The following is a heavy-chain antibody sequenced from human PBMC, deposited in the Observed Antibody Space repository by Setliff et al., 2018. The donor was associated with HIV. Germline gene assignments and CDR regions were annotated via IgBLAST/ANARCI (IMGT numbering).Heavy chain of an antibody. D-gene: IGHD3-16*01. Sequence: SETLSLTCTVSGGSISSSSYYWGWIRQPPGKGLEWIGSLYYSGTTYYNPSLKSRLTISVDTSKNQFSLKLSSVTAADTAVYYCARRTLITGYDYWGQGILVTVSS. V-gene: IGHV4-39*01. J-gene: IGHJ4*02. CDR1: GGSISSSSYY. CDR3: ARRTLITGYDY. CDR2: LYYSGTT.